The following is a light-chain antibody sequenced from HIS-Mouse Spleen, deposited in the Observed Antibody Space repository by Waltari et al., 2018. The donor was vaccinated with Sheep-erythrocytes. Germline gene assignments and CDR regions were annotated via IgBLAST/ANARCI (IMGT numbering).Light chain of an antibody. CDR2: AAS. CDR3: QQSYSTPQFT. V-gene: IGKV1-39*01. CDR1: QSISSY. J-gene: IGKJ3*01. Sequence: DLQMTQSPSSLSASVGDRVTITCRASQSISSYLNWYQQKPGKAPKLLIYAASSLQSGVPSRLSGSGSGTDFTLTISSLQPEDFATYYCQQSYSTPQFTFGPGTKVDIK.